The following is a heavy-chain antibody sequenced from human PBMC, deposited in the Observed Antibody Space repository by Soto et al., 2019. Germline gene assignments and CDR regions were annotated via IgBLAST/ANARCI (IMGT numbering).Heavy chain of an antibody. J-gene: IGHJ5*01. CDR2: ISDSGGTT. CDR1: GFTFSNYA. V-gene: IGHV3-23*01. CDR3: AKDRGYRGYDEWLDS. D-gene: IGHD5-12*01. Sequence: EVQLLESGGGLVQPGGSLRLSCAAAGFTFSNYAMNWVRQAPGQGLEWVSDISDSGGTTYTDSAKGRFTTSRDNSENTLYQQMNSLRAEVTAVYYCAKDRGYRGYDEWLDSWGQGTLVTVSS.